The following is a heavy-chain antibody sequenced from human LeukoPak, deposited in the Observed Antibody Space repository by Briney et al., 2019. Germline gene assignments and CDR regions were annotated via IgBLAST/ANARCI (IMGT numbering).Heavy chain of an antibody. Sequence: GGSLRLSCAASGFTFSSDWMHWVRQAPGKGLVWVSRINSDGSSTSYADSVKGRFTISRDNAKNTLYLQMNSLRAEDTAVYYCARMSSSGWLPGVDAFDIWGQGTMVTVSS. CDR3: ARMSSSGWLPGVDAFDI. CDR2: INSDGSST. D-gene: IGHD6-19*01. CDR1: GFTFSSDW. J-gene: IGHJ3*02. V-gene: IGHV3-74*01.